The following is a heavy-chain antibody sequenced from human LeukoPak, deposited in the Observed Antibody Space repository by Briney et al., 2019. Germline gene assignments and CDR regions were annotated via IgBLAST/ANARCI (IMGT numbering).Heavy chain of an antibody. CDR2: NSGGSS. D-gene: IGHD4-17*01. Sequence: GGSLRLSCAASGFTFSSYAMSWVRQAPGKGLEWVSYNSGGSSYYADSVKGRFIISRDNSRNTLYLQMNSLRAEETAVYYCARDGRNDYGDYDYYYYGMDVWGQGTTVTVSS. CDR1: GFTFSSYA. J-gene: IGHJ6*02. V-gene: IGHV3-23*01. CDR3: ARDGRNDYGDYDYYYYGMDV.